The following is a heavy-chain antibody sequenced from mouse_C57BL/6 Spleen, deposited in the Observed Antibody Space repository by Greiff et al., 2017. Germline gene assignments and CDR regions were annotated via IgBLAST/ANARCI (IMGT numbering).Heavy chain of an antibody. J-gene: IGHJ1*03. CDR3: ARSYGSYWYFDV. CDR1: GYTFTSYW. V-gene: IGHV1-52*01. Sequence: QVQLQQPGAELVRPGSSVKLSCKASGYTFTSYWMHWVQQRPIQGLEWIGNIDPSDSETHYNQKFKDKATLTVDKTSSKAYMQLSSLTSEDSAAYYCARSYGSYWYFDVWGTGTTVTVSS. CDR2: IDPSDSET. D-gene: IGHD1-1*01.